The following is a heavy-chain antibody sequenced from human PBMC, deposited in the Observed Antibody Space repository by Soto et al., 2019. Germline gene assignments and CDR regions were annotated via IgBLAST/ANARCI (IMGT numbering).Heavy chain of an antibody. CDR3: AREAASDPSFYYHYMDV. V-gene: IGHV1-8*01. J-gene: IGHJ6*03. CDR2: MNPDSGNT. Sequence: QEQLVQSGAEVKKPGAPVKVSCKASGYTFSNYNINWVRQASGQGLEWMGWMNPDSGNTGYAEKFQGRVTMTRNSYISTAYIELSGLRSEDTAVYYCAREAASDPSFYYHYMDVWGKGTTVTVSS. CDR1: GYTFSNYN. D-gene: IGHD3-10*01.